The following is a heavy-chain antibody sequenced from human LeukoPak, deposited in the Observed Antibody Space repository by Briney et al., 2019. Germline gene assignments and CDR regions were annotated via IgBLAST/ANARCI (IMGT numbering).Heavy chain of an antibody. Sequence: GGSLRPSCAASGFSFRSKTMHWVRQAPGKGLEWVALIYYDGSEQYYADSVKGRLTISRDNSLNTLYLQMDNLRIEDTAVYYCARDRLSSVIGTAFFGMDFWGHGTTVTVSS. V-gene: IGHV3-30*04. J-gene: IGHJ6*02. D-gene: IGHD1-7*01. CDR2: IYYDGSEQ. CDR3: ARDRLSSVIGTAFFGMDF. CDR1: GFSFRSKT.